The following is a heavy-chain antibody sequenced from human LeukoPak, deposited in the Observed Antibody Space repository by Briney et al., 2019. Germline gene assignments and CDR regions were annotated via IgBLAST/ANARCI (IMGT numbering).Heavy chain of an antibody. CDR3: ARYCSGGSCSD. CDR2: IIPIFGTA. D-gene: IGHD2-15*01. J-gene: IGHJ4*02. Sequence: SVKVSCKASGGTFSSYAISWVRQAPGQGLEWIGGIIPIFGTANYAQKFQGRVTITADESTSTAYMELSSLRSEDTAVYYCARYCSGGSCSDWGQGTLVTVSS. V-gene: IGHV1-69*13. CDR1: GGTFSSYA.